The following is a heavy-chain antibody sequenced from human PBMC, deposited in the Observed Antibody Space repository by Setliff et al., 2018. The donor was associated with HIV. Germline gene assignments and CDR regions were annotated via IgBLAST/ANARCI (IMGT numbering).Heavy chain of an antibody. CDR2: INAGNGNT. J-gene: IGHJ4*02. D-gene: IGHD3-10*01. V-gene: IGHV1-3*01. CDR3: ARRGNYYASAFDY. Sequence: GASVKVSCKASGYTFTSYAMHWVRQAPGQRLEWMGWINAGNGNTKYSQKFQGRVTITRDTSASTAYMELSSLRSEDTAVYYCARRGNYYASAFDYWGQGTLVTVSS. CDR1: GYTFTSYA.